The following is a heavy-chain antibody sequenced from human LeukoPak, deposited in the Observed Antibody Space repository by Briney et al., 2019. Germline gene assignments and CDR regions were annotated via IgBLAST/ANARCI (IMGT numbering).Heavy chain of an antibody. D-gene: IGHD6-13*01. CDR3: TNSSWSLFDY. Sequence: GGSLRLSCAASGFTFSSRAMSWVRQAPGKGLEWVSAISDNSVHIFYGDSVRGRFTVSRDNSRNTLYRQMNRLRAEDSAVYYCTNSSWSLFDYWGRGTLVTVSS. CDR2: ISDNSVHI. V-gene: IGHV3-23*01. J-gene: IGHJ4*02. CDR1: GFTFSSRA.